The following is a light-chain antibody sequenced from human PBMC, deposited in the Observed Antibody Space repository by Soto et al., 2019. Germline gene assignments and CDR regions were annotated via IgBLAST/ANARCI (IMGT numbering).Light chain of an antibody. CDR1: QSVSSSY. CDR3: QQYGSSPVT. Sequence: EIVLTQSPGTLSLSPGERATLSCRASQSVSSSYLAWYQQKPGQAPRLLIYGASSRVTGIPDRFSGSGSGTDFTLTISRLEPEDFAVYYCQQYGSSPVTFGQGTKVDIK. V-gene: IGKV3-20*01. CDR2: GAS. J-gene: IGKJ1*01.